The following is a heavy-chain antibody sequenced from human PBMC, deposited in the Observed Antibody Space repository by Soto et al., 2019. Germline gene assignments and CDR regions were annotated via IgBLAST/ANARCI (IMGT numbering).Heavy chain of an antibody. J-gene: IGHJ4*02. CDR2: IYYSGST. D-gene: IGHD1-26*01. V-gene: IGHV4-59*01. Sequence: QVQLQESGPGLVKPSETLSLTCTVSGGSISSYYWSWIRQPPGKGLEWIGYIYYSGSTNYNPSLKSRVTISVDTSKNQFSLKLSSVTDADTAVYYCARDLGVGAIDYWGQGTLVTVSS. CDR3: ARDLGVGAIDY. CDR1: GGSISSYY.